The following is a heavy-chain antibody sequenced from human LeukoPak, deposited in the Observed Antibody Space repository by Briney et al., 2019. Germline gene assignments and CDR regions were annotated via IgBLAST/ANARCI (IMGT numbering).Heavy chain of an antibody. D-gene: IGHD6-19*01. V-gene: IGHV3-23*01. CDR1: GFTFSSYA. J-gene: IGHJ4*02. CDR2: ISGSGGST. CDR3: AKPGSSDWTPFDY. Sequence: GGSLRLSCAASGFTFSSYAMNWVRQAPGKGLEWVSAISGSGGSTYYADSVKGRFTISRDNSKNTLYLQMNSLRAEDTAVYYCAKPGSSDWTPFDYWGQGTLVTVSS.